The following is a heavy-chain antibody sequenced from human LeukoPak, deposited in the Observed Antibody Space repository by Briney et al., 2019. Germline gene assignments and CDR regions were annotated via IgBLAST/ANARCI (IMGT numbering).Heavy chain of an antibody. CDR2: IYYSGST. D-gene: IGHD3-22*01. CDR1: GGSISSYY. J-gene: IGHJ5*02. V-gene: IGHV4-59*08. CDR3: ARHGATMIVVEQNWFDP. Sequence: PSETLSLTCTVSGGSISSYYWSWIRQPPGKGLEWIGYIYYSGSTNYNPSLKGRVTISVDTSKNQFSLKLSSVTAADTAVYYCARHGATMIVVEQNWFDPWGQGTLVTVSS.